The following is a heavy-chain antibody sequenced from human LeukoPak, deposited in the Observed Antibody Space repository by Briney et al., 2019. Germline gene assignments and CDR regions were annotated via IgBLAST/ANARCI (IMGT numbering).Heavy chain of an antibody. D-gene: IGHD4-17*01. J-gene: IGHJ4*02. V-gene: IGHV3-7*01. Sequence: GGSLRLSCAASGFTVSSNYMSWVRQAPGKGLEWVANIKQEGSEKYYVDSVKGRFTISRDNAKNSLYLQMNSLRAEDTAVYYCARSPNDYGDYPNSYYFDYWGQGTLVTVSS. CDR2: IKQEGSEK. CDR3: ARSPNDYGDYPNSYYFDY. CDR1: GFTVSSNY.